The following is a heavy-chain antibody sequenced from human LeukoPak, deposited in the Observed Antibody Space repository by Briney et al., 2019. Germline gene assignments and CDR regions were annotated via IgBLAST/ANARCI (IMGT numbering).Heavy chain of an antibody. CDR2: ISSRSSYI. J-gene: IGHJ4*02. CDR1: GFTFDDYG. Sequence: GGSLRLSCAASGFTFDDYGMSWVRQAPGKGLEWVSSISSRSSYIYSADSVKGRFTISRDNAKNSLYLQMNNLRAEDTAVYFCARDALRYSGSFDDFDYWGQGTLVTVSS. V-gene: IGHV3-21*01. D-gene: IGHD6-6*01. CDR3: ARDALRYSGSFDDFDY.